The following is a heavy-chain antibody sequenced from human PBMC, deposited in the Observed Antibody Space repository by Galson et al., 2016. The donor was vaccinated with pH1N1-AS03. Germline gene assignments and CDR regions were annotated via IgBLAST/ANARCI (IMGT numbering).Heavy chain of an antibody. V-gene: IGHV1-18*01. J-gene: IGHJ6*02. CDR2: ISGYNINA. Sequence: SVKVSCKASGYKFTSYGVSWVRQAPGQGLEWMGWISGYNINAKYAEKFQGRVTLTTDKSTSTAYMELRSLTSDDTAVDFCARDCYIVIVPSAIDYYGMDVWGQGTTVTVSS. D-gene: IGHD2-2*01. CDR1: GYKFTSYG. CDR3: ARDCYIVIVPSAIDYYGMDV.